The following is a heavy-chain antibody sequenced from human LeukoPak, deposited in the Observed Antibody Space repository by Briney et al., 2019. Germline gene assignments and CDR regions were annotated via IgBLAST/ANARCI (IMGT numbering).Heavy chain of an antibody. V-gene: IGHV3-7*01. CDR1: GFTFSSYW. J-gene: IGHJ6*02. Sequence: GGSLRLSCAASGFTFSSYWMSWVRQAPGKGLEWVANIKQDGSEKYYVDSVKGRFTISRDNAKNSLYLQMNSLRAEDTAVYYCARDLRQKDYYGMDVWGQGTTVTVSS. CDR3: ARDLRQKDYYGMDV. CDR2: IKQDGSEK.